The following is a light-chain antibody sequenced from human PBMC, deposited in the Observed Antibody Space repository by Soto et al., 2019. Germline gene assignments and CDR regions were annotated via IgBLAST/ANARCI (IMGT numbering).Light chain of an antibody. CDR2: EVS. CDR3: SSYRSSSSYV. CDR1: SSDVGGYNF. J-gene: IGLJ1*01. Sequence: QSALTQPASVSGSPGQSITISCTGNSSDVGGYNFVSWYQQHPGKAPKLMIYEVSNRPSGVSNRFSGSKSGNTASLTISALQAEDEADYYCSSYRSSSSYVFGTGTKLTVL. V-gene: IGLV2-14*01.